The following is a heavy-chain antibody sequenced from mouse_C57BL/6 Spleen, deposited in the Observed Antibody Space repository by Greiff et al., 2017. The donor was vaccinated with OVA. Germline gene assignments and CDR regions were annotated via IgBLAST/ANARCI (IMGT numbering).Heavy chain of an antibody. J-gene: IGHJ4*01. CDR2: IYPSDSAT. V-gene: IGHV1-61*01. D-gene: IGHD2-1*01. CDR3: ARMSYYGNYDYAMDY. CDR1: GYTFTSYW. Sequence: VQLQQPGAELVRPGSSVKLSCKASGYTFTSYWMDWVKQRPGQGLEWIGNIYPSDSATHYNQKFKDKATLTVDKSSSAAYMQLSSLTSDDSAVYYCARMSYYGNYDYAMDYWGQGTSVTVSS.